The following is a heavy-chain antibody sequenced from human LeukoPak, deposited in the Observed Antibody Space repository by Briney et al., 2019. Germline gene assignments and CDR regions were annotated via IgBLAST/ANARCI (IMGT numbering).Heavy chain of an antibody. J-gene: IGHJ6*03. D-gene: IGHD2-2*01. CDR1: GFTFSSYA. V-gene: IGHV3-23*01. CDR3: ARRPLPYCSSTSCHRPYYYYMDV. Sequence: GGSLRLSCAASGFTFSSYAMSWVRQAPGKGLEWVSAISGSGGSTYYADSVKGRFTISRDNSKNTLYLQMNSLRAEDTAVYYCARRPLPYCSSTSCHRPYYYYMDVWGKGTTVTVSS. CDR2: ISGSGGST.